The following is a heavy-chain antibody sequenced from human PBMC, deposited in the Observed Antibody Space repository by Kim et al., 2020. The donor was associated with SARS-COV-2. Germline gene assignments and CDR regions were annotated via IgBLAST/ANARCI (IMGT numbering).Heavy chain of an antibody. Sequence: TPSRTSQFTIAVDTSKNQFSLKLSCVTAADTAVYYCASNSRNYYYGMDVWGQGTTVTVSS. V-gene: IGHV4-59*01. CDR3: ASNSRNYYYGMDV. J-gene: IGHJ6*02. D-gene: IGHD3-22*01.